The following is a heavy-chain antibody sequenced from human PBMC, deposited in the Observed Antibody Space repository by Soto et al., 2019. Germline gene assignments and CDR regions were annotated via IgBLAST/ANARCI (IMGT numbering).Heavy chain of an antibody. J-gene: IGHJ4*02. CDR2: IIPIFGTT. V-gene: IGHV1-69*01. Sequence: QVQLVQSGAEVKKPGSSVKVSCKASGGTFSSYAISWVRQAPGQGLEWMGGIIPIFGTTNYAQKFQGRVTITADDTKGAAYMELRSLRSAETAVYYCARDPYPYSSGWYGYWGQGTMVTVSS. CDR1: GGTFSSYA. CDR3: ARDPYPYSSGWYGY. D-gene: IGHD6-19*01.